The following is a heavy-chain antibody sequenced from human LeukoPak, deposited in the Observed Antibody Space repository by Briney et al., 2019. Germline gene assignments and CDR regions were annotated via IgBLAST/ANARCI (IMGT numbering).Heavy chain of an antibody. CDR1: GFTFSSYA. CDR3: VKGDILTGYRYYYYYGMDV. Sequence: GGSLRLSCSASGFTFSSYAMHWVRQAPGQGLEYVSAISSNGGSTYYADSVKGRFTISRDNSKNTLYLQMSSLRAEDTAVYYCVKGDILTGYRYYYYYGMDVWGQGTTVTVSS. V-gene: IGHV3-64D*06. D-gene: IGHD3-9*01. CDR2: ISSNGGST. J-gene: IGHJ6*02.